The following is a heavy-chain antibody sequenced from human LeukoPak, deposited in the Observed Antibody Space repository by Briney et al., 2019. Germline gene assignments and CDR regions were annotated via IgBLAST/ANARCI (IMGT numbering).Heavy chain of an antibody. Sequence: PSETLSLTCTVSGGSISSYYWSWIRQPPGQGLEWIGYIYYSGSTNYNPSLKSRVTISVDTSKNQFSLKLSSVTAADTAVYYCARAPWGGSFWRAFDIWGQGTMVTVSS. CDR1: GGSISSYY. CDR3: ARAPWGGSFWRAFDI. D-gene: IGHD1-26*01. V-gene: IGHV4-59*01. CDR2: IYYSGST. J-gene: IGHJ3*02.